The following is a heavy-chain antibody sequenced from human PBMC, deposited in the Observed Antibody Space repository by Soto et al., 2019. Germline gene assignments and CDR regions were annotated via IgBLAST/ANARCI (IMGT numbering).Heavy chain of an antibody. V-gene: IGHV3-72*01. J-gene: IGHJ4*02. D-gene: IGHD3-22*01. CDR1: GFTVSDHY. Sequence: HPGGSLRLSCAGSGFTVSDHYIDWVRQAPGKGLEWVGRSRDKPQGYSTAYAASVKGRFTTSRDESKNSAYLQMNSLKTEDTDVYYCVRATYFSDSSGYTRCLDYWGQGTLVTVSS. CDR2: SRDKPQGYST. CDR3: VRATYFSDSSGYTRCLDY.